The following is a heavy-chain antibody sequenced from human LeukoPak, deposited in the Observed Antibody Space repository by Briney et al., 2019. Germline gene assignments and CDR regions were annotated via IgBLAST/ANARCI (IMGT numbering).Heavy chain of an antibody. V-gene: IGHV4-4*07. Sequence: SETLSLTCTVSGGSISSYYWSWIRHPAGPGLEWIGRIYTSGSTNYNPSLKSRVPMSVDTSKNQFSLKLSSVTAADTAVYYCARGGRELDFDYWGQGTLVTVSS. CDR3: ARGGRELDFDY. D-gene: IGHD1-1*01. CDR1: GGSISSYY. J-gene: IGHJ4*02. CDR2: IYTSGST.